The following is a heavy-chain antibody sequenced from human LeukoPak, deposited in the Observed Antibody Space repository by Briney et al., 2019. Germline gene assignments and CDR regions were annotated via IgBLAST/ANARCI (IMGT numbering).Heavy chain of an antibody. CDR2: IYYSGST. CDR1: GGSISSYY. V-gene: IGHV4-59*12. Sequence: TSETLSLTCTVSGGSISSYYWSWIRQPPGKGLEWIGYIYYSGSTNYNPSLKSRVTISVDKSKNQFSLKLSSVTAADTTVYYCARVRWDRSLDPWGQGTLVTVSS. D-gene: IGHD5-24*01. CDR3: ARVRWDRSLDP. J-gene: IGHJ5*02.